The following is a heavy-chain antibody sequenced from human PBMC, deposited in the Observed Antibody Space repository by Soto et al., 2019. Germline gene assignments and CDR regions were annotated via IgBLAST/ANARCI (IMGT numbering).Heavy chain of an antibody. CDR2: IYYSGST. V-gene: IGHV4-30-4*01. Sequence: SETLSLTCTVSGGSISSGDYYWSWIRQPPGKGLEWIGYIYYSGSTYYNPSLKSRVTISVDTSKNQFSLKLSSVTAADTAVYYCARGVVVVPAATNWFDPWGQGTLVTVSS. D-gene: IGHD2-2*01. J-gene: IGHJ5*02. CDR1: GGSISSGDYY. CDR3: ARGVVVVPAATNWFDP.